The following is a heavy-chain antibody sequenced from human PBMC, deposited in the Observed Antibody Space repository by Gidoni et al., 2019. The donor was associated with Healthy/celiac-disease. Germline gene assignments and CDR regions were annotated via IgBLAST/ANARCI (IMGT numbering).Heavy chain of an antibody. D-gene: IGHD3-10*01. Sequence: QVQLQESGPGLVKPSQTLSLTCTVSGGSISSGGYYLSWIRQHPGKGLEWIGYIYYSGSTYYNPSLKSRVTISVDTSKNQFSLKLSSVTAADTAVYYCAREWFGELSVGWFDPWGQGTLVTVSS. J-gene: IGHJ5*02. CDR2: IYYSGST. CDR1: GGSISSGGYY. V-gene: IGHV4-31*03. CDR3: AREWFGELSVGWFDP.